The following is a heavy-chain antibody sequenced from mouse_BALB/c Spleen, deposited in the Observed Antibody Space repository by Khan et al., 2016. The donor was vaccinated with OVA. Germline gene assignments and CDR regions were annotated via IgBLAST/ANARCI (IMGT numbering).Heavy chain of an antibody. J-gene: IGHJ4*01. CDR3: ARPPYFSYVMVY. CDR1: GYTFTNYG. D-gene: IGHD2-10*01. CDR2: INTYTGEP. V-gene: IGHV9-3-1*01. Sequence: QIQLVQSGPELKKPGETVKISCKASGYTFTNYGMNWVKQTPGKGLKWMGWINTYTGEPTYADDFKGRFAFSLETSASTAYLQISNPKNEDTATYFCARPPYFSYVMVYWGQGTSVTVSS.